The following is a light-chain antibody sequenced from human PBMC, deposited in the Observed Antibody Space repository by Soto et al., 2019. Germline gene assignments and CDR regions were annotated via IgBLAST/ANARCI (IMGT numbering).Light chain of an antibody. Sequence: EIVLTQSPGTLSLSPGERATLSCRASQSVSSSYLAWYQQKPGQAPRLLISGASSRATGIPDRFSGSGSGTDFPLTISRLEPEDFAVYYCQQYGSSPWITFGQGTRLEIK. V-gene: IGKV3-20*01. CDR1: QSVSSSY. J-gene: IGKJ5*01. CDR3: QQYGSSPWIT. CDR2: GAS.